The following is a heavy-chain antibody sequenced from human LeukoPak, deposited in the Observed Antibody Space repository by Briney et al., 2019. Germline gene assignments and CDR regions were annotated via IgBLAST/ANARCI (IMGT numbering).Heavy chain of an antibody. D-gene: IGHD6-13*01. CDR1: GGSISSYY. CDR2: IYYSGST. CDR3: AGSSSWYVEYYFDY. Sequence: SETLSLTCTVSGGSISSYYWSWIRQPPGKGLEWIGYIYYSGSTNYNPSLKSRVTMSVDTSKNQFSLKLSSVTAADTAVYYCAGSSSWYVEYYFDYWGQGTLVTVSS. J-gene: IGHJ4*02. V-gene: IGHV4-59*01.